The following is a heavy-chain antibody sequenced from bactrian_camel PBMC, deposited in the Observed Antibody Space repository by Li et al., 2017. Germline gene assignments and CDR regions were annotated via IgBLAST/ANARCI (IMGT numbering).Heavy chain of an antibody. J-gene: IGHJ4*01. D-gene: IGHD3*01. Sequence: VQLVESGGGLVQPGGSLTLACAASGYSFSRRCVVWFRQAPGKEREGVAVLADTGFTKYADSVKGRFTISQDAANNTLVSLQMNGLKAEDTAMYYCVRCHDEAWAMGADLTYWGQGTQVTVS. CDR2: VLADTGFT. CDR3: VRCHDEAWAMGADLTY. CDR1: GYSFSRRC. V-gene: IGHV3S1*01.